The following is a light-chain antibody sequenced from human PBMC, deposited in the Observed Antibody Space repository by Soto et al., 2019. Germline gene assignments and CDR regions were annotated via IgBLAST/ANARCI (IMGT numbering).Light chain of an antibody. CDR3: QQRSNWPFT. Sequence: EIEMTQSPATLSLSPGERATLYCWASQSVSSNLAWYQQKPGQAPRLLIYGASTRVTGVPARFSGSGSGTEFILIISSLEPEDFAVYYCQQRSNWPFTFGPGTKVDIK. J-gene: IGKJ3*01. CDR1: QSVSSN. CDR2: GAS. V-gene: IGKV3-15*01.